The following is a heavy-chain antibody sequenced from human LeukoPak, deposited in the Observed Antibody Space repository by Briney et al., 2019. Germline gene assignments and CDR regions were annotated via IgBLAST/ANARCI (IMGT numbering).Heavy chain of an antibody. CDR3: AKVDRYYYDSSGLYGMDV. D-gene: IGHD3-22*01. CDR1: GFTFSSYG. Sequence: PGRSLRLSCAASGFTFSSYGMHWVHQAPGKGLEWVAIISYDGSNKYYADSVKGRFTISRDNSKNTLYLQMNSLRAEDTAVYYCAKVDRYYYDSSGLYGMDVWGQGTTVTVSS. J-gene: IGHJ6*02. CDR2: ISYDGSNK. V-gene: IGHV3-30*18.